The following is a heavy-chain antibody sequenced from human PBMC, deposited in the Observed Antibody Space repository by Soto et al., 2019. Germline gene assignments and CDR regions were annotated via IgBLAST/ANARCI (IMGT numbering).Heavy chain of an antibody. CDR1: GFTFTSFA. V-gene: IGHV3-23*01. D-gene: IGHD1-7*01. CDR2: ISGSGGST. Sequence: PVGSLRLSCAASGFTFTSFAITWVRQAPGKGLEWVSTISGSGGSTCYADSVKGRFTISRDNSKNTLYLQMDSLRAEDTAVYYCAKAFLRRGGTNLGAFDIWGHGTMVTVSS. CDR3: AKAFLRRGGTNLGAFDI. J-gene: IGHJ3*02.